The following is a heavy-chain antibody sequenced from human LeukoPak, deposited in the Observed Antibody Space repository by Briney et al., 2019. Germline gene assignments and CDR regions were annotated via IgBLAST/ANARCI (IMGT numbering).Heavy chain of an antibody. CDR3: ARDGGDCVSWWFDP. D-gene: IGHD2-21*02. CDR2: IYYSGST. J-gene: IGHJ5*02. V-gene: IGHV4-59*01. CDR1: GGSISSYY. Sequence: SETLSLTCTVSGGSISSYYWSWIRQPPGKGLEWVGYIYYSGSTNYNPSLKSRVTISVDTSKNQFSLKLSSVTAADTAVYYCARDGGDCVSWWFDPWGQGTLVTVSS.